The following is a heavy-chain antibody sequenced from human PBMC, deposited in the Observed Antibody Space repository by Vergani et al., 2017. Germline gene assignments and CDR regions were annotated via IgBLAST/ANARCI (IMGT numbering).Heavy chain of an antibody. CDR3: ASGGAEAGGTGGYYYYCYGMDV. V-gene: IGHV4-59*01. CDR1: GGSFSGYY. Sequence: QVQLQESGPGLVKPPQTLSLTCAVYGGSFSGYYWSWIRQPPGKGLEWIGYIYYSGSTNYNRSLKSRVTISVDTSKNQFSLKLSSVTAADTAVYYLASGGAEAGGTGGYYYYCYGMDVGGQGRTVTVHS. J-gene: IGHJ6*01. D-gene: IGHD3-10*01. CDR2: IYYSGST.